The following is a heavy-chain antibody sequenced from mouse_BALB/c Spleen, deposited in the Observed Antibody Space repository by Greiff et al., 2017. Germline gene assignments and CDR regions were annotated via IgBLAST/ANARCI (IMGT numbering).Heavy chain of an antibody. CDR2: ISYSGST. CDR1: GYSITSDYA. CDR3: ARWGYYYGSRDYFDY. Sequence: VQLQQSGPGLVKPSQSLSLTCTVTGYSITSDYAWNWIRQFPGNKLEWMGYISYSGSTSYNPSLKSRISITRDTSKNQFFLQLNSVTTEDTATYYCARWGYYYGSRDYFDYWGQGTTLTVSS. V-gene: IGHV3-2*02. D-gene: IGHD1-1*01. J-gene: IGHJ2*01.